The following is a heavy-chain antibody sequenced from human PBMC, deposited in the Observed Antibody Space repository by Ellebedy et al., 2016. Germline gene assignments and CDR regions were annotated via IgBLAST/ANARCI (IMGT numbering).Heavy chain of an antibody. D-gene: IGHD3-22*01. V-gene: IGHV3-30*03. CDR2: ISYDGSYK. J-gene: IGHJ4*02. CDR1: GFTFSNYG. Sequence: GGSLRLSXAASGFTFSNYGMHWVRQAPGKGLEWVAFISYDGSYKFYADSVKGRFSISRDNSKTTLYLQMNSLRAEDTAVYYCARGGYYDSNGYFRVDYWGQGTLVTVSS. CDR3: ARGGYYDSNGYFRVDY.